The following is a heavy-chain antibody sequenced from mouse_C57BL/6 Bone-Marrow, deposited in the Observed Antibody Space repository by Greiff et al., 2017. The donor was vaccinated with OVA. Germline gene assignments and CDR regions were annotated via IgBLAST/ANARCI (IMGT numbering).Heavy chain of an antibody. Sequence: EVQGVESGGDLVKPGGSLKLSCAASGFTFSSYGMSWVRQTPDKRLEWVATISSGGSYTYYPDSVKGRFTISRDNAKNTLYLQMSSLKSEDTAMYYCARPYDGYRWYFDVWGTGTTVTVSS. V-gene: IGHV5-6*01. J-gene: IGHJ1*03. CDR2: ISSGGSYT. CDR1: GFTFSSYG. D-gene: IGHD2-3*01. CDR3: ARPYDGYRWYFDV.